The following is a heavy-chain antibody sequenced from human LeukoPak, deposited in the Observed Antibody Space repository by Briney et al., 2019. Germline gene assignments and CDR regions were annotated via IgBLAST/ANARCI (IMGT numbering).Heavy chain of an antibody. Sequence: VSGPTLVKPTQTLTLTCTFSGFPLSTSGVGVGWIRQPPGKALEWLAVIYWNDDKRYSPVLKSRLTITKDTSKNQVVLTMTNMDPVDTATYYCAHRGDITMVRGVSHIRGWFDPWGQGTLVTVSS. D-gene: IGHD3-10*01. CDR2: IYWNDDK. CDR3: AHRGDITMVRGVSHIRGWFDP. CDR1: GFPLSTSGVG. J-gene: IGHJ5*02. V-gene: IGHV2-5*01.